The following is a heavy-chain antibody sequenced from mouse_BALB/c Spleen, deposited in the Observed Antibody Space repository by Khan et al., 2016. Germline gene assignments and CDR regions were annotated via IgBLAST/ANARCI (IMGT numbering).Heavy chain of an antibody. D-gene: IGHD4-1*01. J-gene: IGHJ3*01. CDR2: IYPGNGNT. CDR1: GYTFTSYY. V-gene: IGHV1S56*01. Sequence: QVQLQQPGPELVKPGASVRISCKASGYTFTSYYIHWVKQRPGQGLEWIGWIYPGNGNTKYNEKFKGRATLTADKSSTTAYMQLSRLTSEDSAVYFCARTGRGAWFAYWGQGTLVTVSA. CDR3: ARTGRGAWFAY.